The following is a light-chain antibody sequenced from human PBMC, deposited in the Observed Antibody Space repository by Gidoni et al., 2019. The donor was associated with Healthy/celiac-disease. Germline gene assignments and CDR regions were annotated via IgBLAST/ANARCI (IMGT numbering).Light chain of an antibody. V-gene: IGKV1-5*01. CDR2: DAS. J-gene: IGKJ1*01. CDR1: QSISSW. Sequence: DIQMTQSPSTLSASLGDRVTITCRASQSISSWLAWYQQKPGKAPKLLIYDASSLESGVPSRFSGSGSGTEFTLTISSLQPDDFATYYCQKYNSYSRTFGQGTKVEIK. CDR3: QKYNSYSRT.